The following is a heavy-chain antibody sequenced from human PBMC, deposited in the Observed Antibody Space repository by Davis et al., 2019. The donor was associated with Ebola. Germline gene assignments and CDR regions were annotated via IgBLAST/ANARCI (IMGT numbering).Heavy chain of an antibody. CDR1: GFTFSSYW. V-gene: IGHV3-7*03. CDR3: ASVGYGDRYFDH. J-gene: IGHJ4*02. CDR2: IKQDGSEK. D-gene: IGHD4-17*01. Sequence: GESLKISCAASGFTFSSYWMSWVRQAPGKGLEWVANIKQDGSEKYYVDSVKGRFTISRDNAKSSLYLQMNSLRAEDTAVYYCASVGYGDRYFDHWGQGTLVTVSS.